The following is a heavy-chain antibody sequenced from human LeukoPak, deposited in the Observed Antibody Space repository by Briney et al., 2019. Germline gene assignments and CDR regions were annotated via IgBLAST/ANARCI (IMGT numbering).Heavy chain of an antibody. V-gene: IGHV3-23*01. CDR1: GFTFSSYA. Sequence: HPGGSLRLSCAASGFTFSSYAMSWVRQAPGKGLEWVSVISGSGDSTYYAESVKGRFTFSRDNSKNTLYLQMNSLRVEDTAVYYCAKMHSRFCSGGTCYFDFWGQGTLVTVSS. J-gene: IGHJ4*02. CDR3: AKMHSRFCSGGTCYFDF. CDR2: ISGSGDST. D-gene: IGHD2-15*01.